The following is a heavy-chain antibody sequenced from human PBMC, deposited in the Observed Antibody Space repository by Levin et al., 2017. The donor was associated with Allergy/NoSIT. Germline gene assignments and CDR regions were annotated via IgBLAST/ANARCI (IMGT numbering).Heavy chain of an antibody. CDR3: ARLTHSGYEPDY. J-gene: IGHJ4*02. CDR2: IYYSGST. V-gene: IGHV4-39*01. D-gene: IGHD5-12*01. Sequence: SPTLSLTCTVSGGSISSSSYYWGWIRQPPGKGLEWIGSIYYSGSTYYNPSLKSRVTISVDTSKNQFSLKLSSVTAADTAVYYCARLTHSGYEPDYWGQGTLVTVSS. CDR1: GGSISSSSYY.